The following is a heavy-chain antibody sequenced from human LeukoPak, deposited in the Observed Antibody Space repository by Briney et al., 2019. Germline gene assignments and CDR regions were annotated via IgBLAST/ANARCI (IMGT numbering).Heavy chain of an antibody. CDR1: GFTFINAW. D-gene: IGHD2-15*01. CDR2: ISSSSSYI. V-gene: IGHV3-21*01. J-gene: IGHJ3*02. Sequence: PGGSLRLSCAASGFTFINAWMAWVRQAPGKGLEWVSSISSSSSYIYYADSVKGRFTISRDNAKNSLYLQMNSLRAEDTAVYYCARDYCSGGSCYSGAAFDIWGQGTMVTVSS. CDR3: ARDYCSGGSCYSGAAFDI.